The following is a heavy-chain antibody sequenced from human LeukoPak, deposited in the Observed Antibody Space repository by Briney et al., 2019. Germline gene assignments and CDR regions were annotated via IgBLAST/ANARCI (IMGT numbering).Heavy chain of an antibody. D-gene: IGHD5-12*01. CDR3: AKTTRPQWLLVRYFDH. Sequence: GGSLTLSCAPSGFTFSSYAMSWVPQTPGKGLEWVSTITGSGNSTYYAASDEGQCTISRDNFNNTFYLQMNSLSAEDTALYYCAKTTRPQWLLVRYFDHWGQEPPDTVSS. CDR1: GFTFSSYA. V-gene: IGHV3-23*01. CDR2: ITGSGNST. J-gene: IGHJ4*02.